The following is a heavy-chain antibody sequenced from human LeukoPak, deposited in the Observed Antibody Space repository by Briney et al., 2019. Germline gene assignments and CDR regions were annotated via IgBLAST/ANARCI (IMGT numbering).Heavy chain of an antibody. Sequence: GGSLRLSCEDSGFTFRSYEMNWVRQAPGKGLEWIAYLSSSGSAFSYADSVKGRFTIARDNAKNSVYLEMSSLGADDTAVYYCARSARLMKGVVEVTALDDWGQGTLVTVSS. V-gene: IGHV3-48*03. J-gene: IGHJ4*02. CDR1: GFTFRSYE. CDR3: ARSARLMKGVVEVTALDD. D-gene: IGHD3-3*01. CDR2: LSSSGSAF.